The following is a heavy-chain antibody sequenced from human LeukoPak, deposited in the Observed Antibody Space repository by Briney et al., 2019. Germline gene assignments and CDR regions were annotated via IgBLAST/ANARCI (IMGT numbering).Heavy chain of an antibody. CDR3: AKLGNYDLMIDY. Sequence: SETLSLTCTVSGGSVSSSSYHWGWIRQPPGKGLEWIGSVFYSGSTYYNPSLKSRVTISVDTSKNQFSLKLSSVTAADTAVYYCAKLGNYDLMIDYWGQGTLVTVSS. D-gene: IGHD3-3*01. CDR2: VFYSGST. J-gene: IGHJ4*02. V-gene: IGHV4-39*07. CDR1: GGSVSSSSYH.